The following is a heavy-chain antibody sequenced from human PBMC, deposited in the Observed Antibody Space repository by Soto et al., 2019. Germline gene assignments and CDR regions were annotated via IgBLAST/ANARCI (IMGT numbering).Heavy chain of an antibody. J-gene: IGHJ6*02. D-gene: IGHD6-19*01. Sequence: GESLKISCKASGYTFTNYWIGWVRQMPGKGLEWVGIIYPGDSDIRYSPSFQGQVIISAAKSISTAHLQWSSLKASDTGIYYGARHKGRGQWLGGYYHGMDVWGQGTTVTVSS. V-gene: IGHV5-51*01. CDR1: GYTFTNYW. CDR2: IYPGDSDI. CDR3: ARHKGRGQWLGGYYHGMDV.